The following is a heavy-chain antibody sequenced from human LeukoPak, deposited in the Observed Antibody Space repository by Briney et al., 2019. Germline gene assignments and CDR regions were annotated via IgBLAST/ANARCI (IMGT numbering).Heavy chain of an antibody. V-gene: IGHV3-30-3*01. D-gene: IGHD2-15*01. Sequence: GGSLRLSCAASGFTFSSYAMRWVRQAPGKGLEWVAVISYDGSNKYYADSVKGRFTISRDNSKNTLYLQMNSLRAEDTAVYFCASDRAYCSGGSCYSGLDYWGQGTLVTVSS. J-gene: IGHJ4*02. CDR3: ASDRAYCSGGSCYSGLDY. CDR2: ISYDGSNK. CDR1: GFTFSSYA.